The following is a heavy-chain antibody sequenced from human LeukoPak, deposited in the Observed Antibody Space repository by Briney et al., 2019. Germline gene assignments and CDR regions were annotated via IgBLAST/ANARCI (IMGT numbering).Heavy chain of an antibody. Sequence: SETLSLTCTVSGGSISNYYWSWIRQPPGKGLEWIGYSYYSGSTNYNPSLKSRVTISVDTSKNQFSLKLSSVTAAHTAVYYCAKHEKSSGWYYDYWGQGTLVTVSS. CDR1: GGSISNYY. V-gene: IGHV4-59*08. J-gene: IGHJ4*02. D-gene: IGHD6-19*01. CDR2: SYYSGST. CDR3: AKHEKSSGWYYDY.